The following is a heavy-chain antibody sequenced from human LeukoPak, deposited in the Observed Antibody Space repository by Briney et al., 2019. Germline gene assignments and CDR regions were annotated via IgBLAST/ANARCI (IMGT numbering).Heavy chain of an antibody. V-gene: IGHV3-64D*09. CDR3: VKDLTYTFDY. CDR1: GFTFSNYN. D-gene: IGHD3-16*01. J-gene: IGHJ4*02. CDR2: IGDTGGTT. Sequence: GGSLRLSCSASGFTFSNYNMHWVRQSPGKGLEHVSIIGDTGGTTRYADSVKGRFSVSRANSKNTLYLQMSSLRPDDTAIYYCVKDLTYTFDYWGQGTLVTVSS.